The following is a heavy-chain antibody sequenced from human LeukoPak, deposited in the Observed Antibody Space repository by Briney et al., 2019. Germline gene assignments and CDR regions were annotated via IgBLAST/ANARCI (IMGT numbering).Heavy chain of an antibody. D-gene: IGHD6-6*01. J-gene: IGHJ4*02. Sequence: GGSLRLSCAASGFTFSSYSMNWVRQAPGKGLEWVSSISSSSSYIYYADSVKGRFTISRDNAKNSLYLQMNSLRAEDTAVYYCARAISSYLFDYWGQGTLVTVSS. CDR2: ISSSSSYI. CDR3: ARAISSYLFDY. CDR1: GFTFSSYS. V-gene: IGHV3-21*01.